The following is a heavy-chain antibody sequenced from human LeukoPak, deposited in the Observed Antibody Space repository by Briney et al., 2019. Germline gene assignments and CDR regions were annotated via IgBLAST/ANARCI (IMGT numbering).Heavy chain of an antibody. CDR3: ARHLSTVGATQSAFDY. CDR1: GYSFTSKHW. Sequence: GESLKISCKGSGYSFTSKHWIGWVRQMPGKGLEWMGIIYPGDSDTGYSPSFQGQVTISADKSSNTAYLQWSSLKASDTAMYYCARHLSTVGATQSAFDYWGQGTLVTVAT. CDR2: IYPGDSDT. J-gene: IGHJ4*02. D-gene: IGHD1-26*01. V-gene: IGHV5-51*01.